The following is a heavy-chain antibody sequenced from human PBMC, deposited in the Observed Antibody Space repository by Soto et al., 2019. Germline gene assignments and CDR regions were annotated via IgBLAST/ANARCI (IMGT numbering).Heavy chain of an antibody. CDR1: GYTFTSYA. CDR2: INAGNGNT. J-gene: IGHJ4*02. D-gene: IGHD2-21*02. V-gene: IGHV1-3*01. Sequence: ASVKVSCKASGYTFTSYAMNWVRQAPGQRLEWMGWINAGNGNTKYSQKFQGRVTITRDTSASTAYMELSSLRSEDTAVYYCARNHVTRTPHFDYWGQGTLVTVSS. CDR3: ARNHVTRTPHFDY.